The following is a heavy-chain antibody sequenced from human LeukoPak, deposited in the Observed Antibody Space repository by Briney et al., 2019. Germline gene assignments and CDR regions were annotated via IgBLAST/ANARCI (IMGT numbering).Heavy chain of an antibody. J-gene: IGHJ4*02. D-gene: IGHD2-2*01. V-gene: IGHV3-23*01. Sequence: GGSLRLSCAASGFTFSSCAMGWVRQAPGKGLEWVSGISGSGGGTYYTDSVKGRFTISRDNPKNSLSLQMNGLRAEDTAVYYCAKARRGGVVVVPAALSFDYWGQGTLVTVSS. CDR3: AKARRGGVVVVPAALSFDY. CDR1: GFTFSSCA. CDR2: ISGSGGGT.